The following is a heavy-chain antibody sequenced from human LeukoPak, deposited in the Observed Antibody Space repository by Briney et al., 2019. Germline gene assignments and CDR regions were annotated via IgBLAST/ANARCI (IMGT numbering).Heavy chain of an antibody. V-gene: IGHV3-21*01. CDR2: ISSSSSYI. Sequence: GGSLRLSCAASEFTFSSYRMNWVRQTPGKGLEWVSSISSSSSYIYYADSVKGRFTISRDNAKNSLYLQMNDLRAEDTAVYYCARDGYGDYGLDYWGQGILVTVSS. CDR1: EFTFSSYR. D-gene: IGHD4-17*01. J-gene: IGHJ4*02. CDR3: ARDGYGDYGLDY.